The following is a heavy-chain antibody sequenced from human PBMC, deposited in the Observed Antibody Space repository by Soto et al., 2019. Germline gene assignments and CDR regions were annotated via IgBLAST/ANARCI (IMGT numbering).Heavy chain of an antibody. CDR2: IYYSGST. J-gene: IGHJ4*02. CDR1: GGSISSSSYY. CDR3: ARHATIFGVVIDD. D-gene: IGHD3-3*01. V-gene: IGHV4-39*01. Sequence: SETLSLTCTVSGGSISSSSYYWGWIRQPPGKGLEWIGSIYYSGSTYYNPSLKSRVTISVDTSKNQFSLKLSSVTAADTAVYYCARHATIFGVVIDDWGQGTLVTVSS.